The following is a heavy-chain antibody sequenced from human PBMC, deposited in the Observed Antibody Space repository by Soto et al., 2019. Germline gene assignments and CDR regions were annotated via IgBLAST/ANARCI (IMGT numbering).Heavy chain of an antibody. V-gene: IGHV1-69*02. CDR1: GGTFRNYP. CDR2: IFPLTDIP. D-gene: IGHD6-6*01. J-gene: IGHJ4*02. Sequence: QVQLVQSGAEVKKPGSSVKVSCKASGGTFRNYPINWVRQAPGQGLEWMGSIFPLTDIPDYAQNFQARLTIITNKSRNTVYMVLSSLTSVDTAMYCCARGLVVVLNYFEAWGKGALVTVSS. CDR3: ARGLVVVLNYFEA.